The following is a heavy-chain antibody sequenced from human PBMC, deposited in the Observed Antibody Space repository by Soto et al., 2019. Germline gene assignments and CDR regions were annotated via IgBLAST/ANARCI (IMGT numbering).Heavy chain of an antibody. Sequence: EVQLVESGGGLVQPGGSLRLSCAASGFTLSDHYMDWVRQAPGKGLEWVGSTRNKANSYTTEYAAAAKGRFTISRDDSKNSLYLQMNSLTTEDTAVYYCARTSRGNYGHYGMDVWGQGTTVTVSS. CDR2: TRNKANSYTT. D-gene: IGHD3-22*01. CDR3: ARTSRGNYGHYGMDV. V-gene: IGHV3-72*01. J-gene: IGHJ6*02. CDR1: GFTLSDHY.